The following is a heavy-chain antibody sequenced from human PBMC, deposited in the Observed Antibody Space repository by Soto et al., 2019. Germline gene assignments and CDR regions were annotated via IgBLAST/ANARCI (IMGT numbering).Heavy chain of an antibody. D-gene: IGHD6-19*01. CDR1: GGSISSSSYY. CDR2: ISYSGGT. V-gene: IGHV4-39*01. J-gene: IGHJ4*02. CDR3: ARKSDAVASKPPDY. Sequence: SETLSLTCSVSGGSISSSSYYWGWIRQPPGKGLEWIGSISYSGGTYYNPSLKSRVTISVDTSKNQFSLKLSSVTAADTAVYYCARKSDAVASKPPDYWGQGTLVTVSS.